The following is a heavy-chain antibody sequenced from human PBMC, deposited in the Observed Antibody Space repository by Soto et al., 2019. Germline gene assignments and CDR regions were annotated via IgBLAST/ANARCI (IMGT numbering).Heavy chain of an antibody. CDR3: ARDSGGYYYRGLASDAFDI. CDR2: ISSSSSYI. V-gene: IGHV3-21*01. Sequence: EVQLVESGGGLVKPGGSLRLSCAASGFTFSSYSMNWVRQAPGKGLEWVSSISSSSSYIYYADSVKGRFTISRDNAKNSLYLQMNSLRAEDTAVYYCARDSGGYYYRGLASDAFDIWGQGTMVTVSS. J-gene: IGHJ3*02. D-gene: IGHD3-22*01. CDR1: GFTFSSYS.